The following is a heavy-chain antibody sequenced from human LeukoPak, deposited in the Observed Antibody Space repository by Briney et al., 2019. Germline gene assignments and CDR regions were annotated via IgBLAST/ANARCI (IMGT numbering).Heavy chain of an antibody. CDR2: IYSGGST. J-gene: IGHJ3*02. Sequence: GGSLRLSCAASGFTVRNNYMSWVRQAPGKGLEWVSVIYSGGSTYYADSVKGRFTFSKDNSKNTLYLQMTNLRVEDTAAYYCARGVGQDAFDIWGQGTMVTVSS. D-gene: IGHD1-26*01. CDR1: GFTVRNNY. CDR3: ARGVGQDAFDI. V-gene: IGHV3-53*01.